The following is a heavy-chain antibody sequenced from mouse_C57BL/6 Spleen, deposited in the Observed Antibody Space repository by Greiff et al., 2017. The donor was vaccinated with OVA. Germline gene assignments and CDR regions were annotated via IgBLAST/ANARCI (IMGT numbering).Heavy chain of an antibody. CDR3: ARYRKWSDYFDY. Sequence: EVQLQQSGPELVKPGASVKIPCKASGYTFTDYNMDWVKQSHGKSLEWIGDINPNNGGTIYNQKFKGKATLTVDKSSSTAYMELRSLTSEDTAVYYCARYRKWSDYFDYWGQGTTLTVSS. D-gene: IGHD2-14*01. V-gene: IGHV1-18*01. CDR1: GYTFTDYN. J-gene: IGHJ2*01. CDR2: INPNNGGT.